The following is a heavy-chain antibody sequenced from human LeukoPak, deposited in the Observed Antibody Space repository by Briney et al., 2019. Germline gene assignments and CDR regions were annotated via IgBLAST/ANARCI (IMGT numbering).Heavy chain of an antibody. J-gene: IGHJ6*02. CDR2: IYYSGST. V-gene: IGHV4-59*12. D-gene: IGHD4-17*01. CDR1: GDSISSYY. CDR3: GSLDYGDYGGGYYYYGMDV. Sequence: PSETLSLTCTVSGDSISSYYWSWIRQPPGKGLEWIGYIYYSGSTNYNPSLKSRVTMSVDTSKNQFSLKLSSVTAADTAVYYCGSLDYGDYGGGYYYYGMDVWGQGTTVTVSS.